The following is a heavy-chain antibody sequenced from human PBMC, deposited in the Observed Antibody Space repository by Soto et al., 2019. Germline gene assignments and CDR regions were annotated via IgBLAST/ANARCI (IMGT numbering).Heavy chain of an antibody. V-gene: IGHV1-3*04. Sequence: ASVKVSCEACGYRFTGFSLHWVRQAPGQRLEWMGWINTGNGNTKYSQKFQGRVTMTADTAATTAYMELRSLRSDDTAVYFCTRDAKYYDILTGYFVNDYWGQGTLVTVSS. CDR3: TRDAKYYDILTGYFVNDY. D-gene: IGHD3-9*01. J-gene: IGHJ4*02. CDR1: GYRFTGFS. CDR2: INTGNGNT.